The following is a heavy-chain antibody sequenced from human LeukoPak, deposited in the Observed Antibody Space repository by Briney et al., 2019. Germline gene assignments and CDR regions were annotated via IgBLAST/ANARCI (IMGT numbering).Heavy chain of an antibody. D-gene: IGHD5-18*01. CDR2: TSGSGGST. Sequence: PGGSLRLSCAASGFTFSSYAMSWVRQAPGKGLEWVSATSGSGGSTYYADSVKGRFTISRDNSKNTLYLQMNSLRAEDTAVYYCAKNDGYSYGYFDYWGQGTLVTVSS. V-gene: IGHV3-23*01. CDR3: AKNDGYSYGYFDY. CDR1: GFTFSSYA. J-gene: IGHJ4*02.